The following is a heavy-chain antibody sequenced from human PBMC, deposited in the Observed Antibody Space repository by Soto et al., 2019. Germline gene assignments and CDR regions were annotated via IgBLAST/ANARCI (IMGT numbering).Heavy chain of an antibody. D-gene: IGHD3-22*01. CDR2: ISSSSSRT. CDR1: RFTFSNYS. V-gene: IGHV3-21*06. CDR3: ERGGYGPSGYH. J-gene: IGHJ4*02. Sequence: SGGSLRLSCTASRFTFSNYSMNWVRQAPGKGLEWVSSISSSSSRTYYADSVKGRFTISRDNARSSLYLQMDSLRVDDTAVYYCERGGYGPSGYHWGQGTLVTVSS.